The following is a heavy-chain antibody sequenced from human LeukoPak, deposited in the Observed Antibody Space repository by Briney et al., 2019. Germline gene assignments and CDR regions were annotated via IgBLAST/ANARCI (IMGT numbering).Heavy chain of an antibody. Sequence: NPSETLSLTCTVSGGSISSSSYYWGWIRQPPGKGLEWIGSIYYSGSTYYNPSLKSRVTISVDTSKNQFSLRLYSMTAADTAVYYCARHTHNNGWKYYFDYWGQGALVTVSS. V-gene: IGHV4-39*01. CDR1: GGSISSSSYY. D-gene: IGHD6-19*01. CDR2: IYYSGST. J-gene: IGHJ4*02. CDR3: ARHTHNNGWKYYFDY.